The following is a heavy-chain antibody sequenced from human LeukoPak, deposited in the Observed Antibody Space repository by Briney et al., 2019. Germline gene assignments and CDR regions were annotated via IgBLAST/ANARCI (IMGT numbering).Heavy chain of an antibody. J-gene: IGHJ4*02. D-gene: IGHD2-15*01. CDR1: GGSVSGYY. V-gene: IGHV4-59*02. CDR3: ARDPPEDRRNSFDY. Sequence: SETLSLTCIVSGGSVSGYYWSWIRQSPGRGLEWIGYIHCSGSTKYNPFLQSPVTISVDTSRNHFSSWLRYVNASDPAIYYCARDPPEDRRNSFDYWGQGTLVTVSS. CDR2: IHCSGST.